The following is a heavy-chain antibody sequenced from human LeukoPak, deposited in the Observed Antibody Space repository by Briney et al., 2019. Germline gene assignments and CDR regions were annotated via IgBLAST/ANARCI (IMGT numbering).Heavy chain of an antibody. CDR2: IYDSGST. CDR1: GGSINSYY. V-gene: IGHV4-59*01. CDR3: ARERYNYYDSSGLYWDNAFDI. Sequence: SETLSLTCTVSGGSINSYYWSWIRQPPGKGLEWIGYIYDSGSTNYNPSLKSRVTISVDTSKNQFSLKLSSVTAADTAVYYCARERYNYYDSSGLYWDNAFDIWGQGTMVTVSS. J-gene: IGHJ3*02. D-gene: IGHD3-22*01.